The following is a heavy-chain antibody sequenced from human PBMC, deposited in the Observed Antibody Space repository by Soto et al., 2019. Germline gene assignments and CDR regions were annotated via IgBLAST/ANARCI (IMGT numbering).Heavy chain of an antibody. V-gene: IGHV4-4*07. D-gene: IGHD5-18*01. CDR2: IHRSGST. CDR1: GDYISTYY. CDR3: ARVTPAMDIYAMDA. J-gene: IGHJ6*02. Sequence: SETLSLTCTVSGDYISTYYWSWIRQPAGKGLEWIGRIHRSGSTNYHPSLKSRVSMSVDTSMNQISLKLTTVTAADTAVYYCARVTPAMDIYAMDAWGQGTTVTVSS.